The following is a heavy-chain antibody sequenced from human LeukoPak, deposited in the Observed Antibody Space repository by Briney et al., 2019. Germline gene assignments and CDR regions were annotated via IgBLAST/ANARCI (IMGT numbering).Heavy chain of an antibody. CDR1: GGSISSYY. D-gene: IGHD1-14*01. CDR2: IYSSGNA. V-gene: IGHV4-59*01. J-gene: IGHJ5*02. CDR3: ARGHNIVGP. Sequence: SETLSLTCTVSGGSISSYYWSWIQQPPGKGLEYIGYIYSSGNANYNPSLKGRVTISVDPSKNQFSLKLNSVTTADTAMYFCARGHNIVGPWGQGILVTVSS.